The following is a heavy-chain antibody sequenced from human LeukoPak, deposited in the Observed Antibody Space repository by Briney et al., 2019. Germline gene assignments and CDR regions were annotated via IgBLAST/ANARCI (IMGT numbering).Heavy chain of an antibody. CDR3: GRVLGVCPAIYLGY. CDR2: IYASGST. V-gene: IGHV4-4*07. J-gene: IGHJ4*02. Sequence: PSETLSLTCTVSGVSISSYYWSWIPQPPGKGLEWIVRIYASGSTNYNPSLKSLVTTSVETPKKHFSLKRSSVTAADTAVYCCGRVLGVCPAIYLGYWGQGTLVTLSS. CDR1: GVSISSYY. D-gene: IGHD2-15*01.